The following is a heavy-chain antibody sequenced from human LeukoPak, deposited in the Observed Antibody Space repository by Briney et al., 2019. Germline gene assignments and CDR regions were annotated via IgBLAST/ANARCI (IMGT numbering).Heavy chain of an antibody. CDR3: ARHQGNDILTGYSP. CDR1: GGSISSYY. J-gene: IGHJ5*02. Sequence: SETLSLTCTVSGGSISSYYWSWIRQPPGKGLEWIGYIYYSGSTNYNPSLKSRVTISVDTSKNQFSLKLSSVTAADTAVYYCARHQGNDILTGYSPWGQGTLVTVSS. D-gene: IGHD3-9*01. CDR2: IYYSGST. V-gene: IGHV4-59*08.